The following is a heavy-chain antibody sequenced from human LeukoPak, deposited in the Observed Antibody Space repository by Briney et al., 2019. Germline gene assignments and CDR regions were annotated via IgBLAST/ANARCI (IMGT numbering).Heavy chain of an antibody. Sequence: SETLSLTCTVSGYSISSGYYWGWIRPPPGKGLEWIANIYHSGNTYYNPSLKSRVTISVDTSKNQFSLKLSSVTAADTAVYYCARTTEGGYTYDYFYYYYMDVWGKGTTVTISS. D-gene: IGHD5-18*01. V-gene: IGHV4-38-2*02. J-gene: IGHJ6*03. CDR1: GYSISSGYY. CDR2: IYHSGNT. CDR3: ARTTEGGYTYDYFYYYYMDV.